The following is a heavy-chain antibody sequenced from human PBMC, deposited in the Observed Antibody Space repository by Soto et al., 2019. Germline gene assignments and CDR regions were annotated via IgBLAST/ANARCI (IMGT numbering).Heavy chain of an antibody. CDR1: GYTFTSYG. D-gene: IGHD3-10*01. CDR3: ARVGSAVPPGWDWFDP. J-gene: IGHJ5*02. Sequence: QVQLVQSGAEVKKPGASVKVSCKASGYTFTSYGISWVRQAPGQGLEWMGWISAYNGNTNSAQKLQGRATMTTDTSTSTACVGLRRLRSGDTAVYYCARVGSAVPPGWDWFDPWGQGTLVTVSS. V-gene: IGHV1-18*01. CDR2: ISAYNGNT.